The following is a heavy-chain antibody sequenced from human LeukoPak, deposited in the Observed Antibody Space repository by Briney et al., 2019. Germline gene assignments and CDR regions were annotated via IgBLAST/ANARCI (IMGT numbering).Heavy chain of an antibody. J-gene: IGHJ4*02. CDR1: GYTFTGYY. V-gene: IGHV1-2*02. Sequence: ASMKVSCKPSGYTFTGYYMHWVRQAPGQGLEWMGCINPNSDDTNYAQKFQGRVTMTRDTSISTVYMELFRLTSDDTAVYYCAGAGALDTLIYFDYWGQGSLVTVSS. CDR3: AGAGALDTLIYFDY. D-gene: IGHD3/OR15-3a*01. CDR2: INPNSDDT.